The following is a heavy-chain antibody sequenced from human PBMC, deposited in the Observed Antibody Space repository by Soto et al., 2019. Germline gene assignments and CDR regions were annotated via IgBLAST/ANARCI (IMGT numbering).Heavy chain of an antibody. CDR3: AREGSYYDSSGAADY. Sequence: SETLRLTCAVYGGYFGGYYWSWIRQPPGKGLEWIGEINHSGSTNYNPSLKSRVTISVDTSKNQFSLKLSSVTAADTAVYYCAREGSYYDSSGAADYWGQGTLVTVSS. V-gene: IGHV4-34*01. CDR1: GGYFGGYY. J-gene: IGHJ4*02. CDR2: INHSGST. D-gene: IGHD3-22*01.